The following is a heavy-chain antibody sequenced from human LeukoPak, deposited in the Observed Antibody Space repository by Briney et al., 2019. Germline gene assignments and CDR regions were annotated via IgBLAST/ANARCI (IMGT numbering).Heavy chain of an antibody. CDR3: AKDDGYSGSYY. V-gene: IGHV3-23*01. CDR2: ISGSGGST. J-gene: IGHJ4*02. Sequence: GGSLRLSCAASGFTFSSYAVSWVRQGPGKGLEWVSAISGSGGSTYYADSVKGRFTISRDNSKNALYLQMNSLRAEDTAVYYCAKDDGYSGSYYWGQGTLVTVSS. CDR1: GFTFSSYA. D-gene: IGHD1-26*01.